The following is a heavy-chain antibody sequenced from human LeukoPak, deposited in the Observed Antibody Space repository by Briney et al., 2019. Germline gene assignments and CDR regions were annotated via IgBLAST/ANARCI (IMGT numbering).Heavy chain of an antibody. Sequence: GGSLRLSCAASGFSFGYYGMNWVRQAPGKGLEWISYISSGSVTIYYADSVQGRFFISRDDAKSSLYLQVNSLRVEDTAVYYCARVASARADDYWGQGALVTVSS. CDR3: ARVASARADDY. CDR2: ISSGSVTI. V-gene: IGHV3-48*01. D-gene: IGHD3-3*01. J-gene: IGHJ4*02. CDR1: GFSFGYYG.